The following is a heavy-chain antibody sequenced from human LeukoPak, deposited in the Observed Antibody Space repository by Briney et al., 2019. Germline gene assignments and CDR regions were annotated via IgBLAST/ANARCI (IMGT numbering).Heavy chain of an antibody. V-gene: IGHV3-30-3*01. J-gene: IGHJ4*02. CDR2: ISYDGSNK. Sequence: PGRSLRLSCAASGFTFSSYAMHWVRQAPGKGLEWVAVISYDGSNKYYADSVKGRFTISRDNSKNTLYLQMNSLRAEDTAVYYCARSGGDGYNSFDYWGQGTLVTVSS. CDR3: ARSGGDGYNSFDY. CDR1: GFTFSSYA. D-gene: IGHD5-24*01.